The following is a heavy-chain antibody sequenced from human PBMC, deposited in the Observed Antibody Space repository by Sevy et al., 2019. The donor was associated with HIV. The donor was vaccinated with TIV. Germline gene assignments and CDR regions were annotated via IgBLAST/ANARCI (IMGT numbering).Heavy chain of an antibody. Sequence: GGSLRLSCAASGFTFTNYAMSWVHQAPGKGLQWVSSITGSGGSTYYADSVKGRFTISRDNSKKTLYLQMTRLRPEDTAIYYCANGGYYFDSWGQGTLVTVSS. CDR2: ITGSGGST. D-gene: IGHD3-16*01. V-gene: IGHV3-23*01. J-gene: IGHJ4*02. CDR3: ANGGYYFDS. CDR1: GFTFTNYA.